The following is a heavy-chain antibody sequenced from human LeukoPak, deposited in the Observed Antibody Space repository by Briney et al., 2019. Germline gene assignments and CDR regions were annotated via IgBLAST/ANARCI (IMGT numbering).Heavy chain of an antibody. V-gene: IGHV1-69*01. Sequence: SVKVFCKASGGTFSSYAISWVRQAPGQGLEWMGGIIPIFGTANYAQKFQGRVTVTADESTSTAYMELSSLRSEDTAVYYCARAYFDWLSPRWAFDIWGQGTMVTVSS. J-gene: IGHJ3*02. CDR1: GGTFSSYA. CDR2: IIPIFGTA. D-gene: IGHD3-9*01. CDR3: ARAYFDWLSPRWAFDI.